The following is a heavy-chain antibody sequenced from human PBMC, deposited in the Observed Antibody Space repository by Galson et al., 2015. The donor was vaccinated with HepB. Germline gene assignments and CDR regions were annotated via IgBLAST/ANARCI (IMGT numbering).Heavy chain of an antibody. CDR3: ARAVGATVGGYFDY. J-gene: IGHJ4*02. D-gene: IGHD1-26*01. Sequence: SLRLSCAASGFTFSPYNMNWVRQAPGKGLEWVSYIDGSASDTRYADSVKGRFTISRDNAKHSLYLQMSSLRAEDTAVYYCARAVGATVGGYFDYWGQGTLVTVSS. CDR1: GFTFSPYN. V-gene: IGHV3-21*05. CDR2: IDGSASDT.